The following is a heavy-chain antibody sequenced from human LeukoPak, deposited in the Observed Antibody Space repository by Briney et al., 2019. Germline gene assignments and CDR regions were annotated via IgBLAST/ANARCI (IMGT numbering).Heavy chain of an antibody. Sequence: GGSLRLSCAASGFPFSNYEMNWVRQAPGKGLEWVSYISSSGTTIYYAERRFTISRGNAKNSLYLLMNSLRAEDTAIYYCARGYCSGGSCYGGDYWGQGTLVTVSS. V-gene: IGHV3-48*03. CDR3: ARGYCSGGSCYGGDY. CDR2: ISSSGTTI. J-gene: IGHJ4*02. CDR1: GFPFSNYE. D-gene: IGHD2-15*01.